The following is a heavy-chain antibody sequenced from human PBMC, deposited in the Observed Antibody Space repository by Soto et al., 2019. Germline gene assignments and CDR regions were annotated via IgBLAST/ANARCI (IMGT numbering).Heavy chain of an antibody. CDR3: AGHYYYYGMDV. CDR2: INSDGSST. V-gene: IGHV3-74*01. Sequence: EVQLVESGGGLVQPGGSPRLSCAASGFTFSSYWMHWVRQAPGKGLVWVSRINSDGSSTSYADSVKGRFTISRDNAKNTLYLQMNSLRAEDTAVYYCAGHYYYYGMDVWGQGTTVTVSS. J-gene: IGHJ6*02. CDR1: GFTFSSYW.